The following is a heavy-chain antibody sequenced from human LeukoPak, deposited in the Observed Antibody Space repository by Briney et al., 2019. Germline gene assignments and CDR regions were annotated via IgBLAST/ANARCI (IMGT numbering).Heavy chain of an antibody. CDR2: ITSLSSYI. CDR3: AREPRCSSCSHEY. V-gene: IGHV3-21*01. J-gene: IGHJ4*02. CDR1: GFTFSDYT. Sequence: GGSLRLSCAASGFTFSDYTMNWVRQAPGKGLEWGSSITSLSSYIYYADSVKGRFTISRDNAKNSVFLQMNSLTAEDTAVYYCAREPRCSSCSHEYWGQGILVTVSS. D-gene: IGHD6-13*01.